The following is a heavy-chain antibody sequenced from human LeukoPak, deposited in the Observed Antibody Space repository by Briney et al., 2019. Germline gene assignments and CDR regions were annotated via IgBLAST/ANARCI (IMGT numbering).Heavy chain of an antibody. CDR2: ITDDGFTS. CDR1: GFTFSTYA. D-gene: IGHD1/OR15-1a*01. CDR3: AKDPAKTNYYYYGMDV. J-gene: IGHJ6*02. V-gene: IGHV3-23*01. Sequence: GASLRLSCAASGFTFSTYAMGWVRQAPGKGLEWVSTITDDGFTSHYADSVKGRFSVSRDNSKNTLYLQMNSLRSGDTAVYYCAKDPAKTNYYYYGMDVWGQGTMVTVSS.